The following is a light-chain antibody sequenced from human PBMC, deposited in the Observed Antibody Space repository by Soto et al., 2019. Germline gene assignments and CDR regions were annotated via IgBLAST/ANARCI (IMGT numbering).Light chain of an antibody. CDR2: AAS. CDR3: QQLNSYPLIT. CDR1: QSISSY. J-gene: IGKJ5*01. V-gene: IGKV1-9*01. Sequence: DIQMTQSPSSLSASVGDRVTITCRASQSISSYLNWYQQKPGKAPKLLIYAASTLQSGVPSRFSGSGSGTEFTLTISSLQPEDFATYYCQQLNSYPLITFGQGTRLEI.